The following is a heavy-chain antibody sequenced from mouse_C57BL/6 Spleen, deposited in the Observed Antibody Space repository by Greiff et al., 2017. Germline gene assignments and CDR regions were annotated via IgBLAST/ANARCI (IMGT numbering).Heavy chain of an antibody. Sequence: QVQLQLSGAELVKPGASVKISCKASGYAFSRYWMNWVKQRPGTGLEWIGPIYPGDGDTNYIGKFKGKATLTADKSSSTAYMQLSSLTSEDSAVYFCARSPFYYGSRGYAMDYWGQGASVTVSS. V-gene: IGHV1-80*01. CDR2: IYPGDGDT. J-gene: IGHJ4*01. CDR1: GYAFSRYW. CDR3: ARSPFYYGSRGYAMDY. D-gene: IGHD1-1*01.